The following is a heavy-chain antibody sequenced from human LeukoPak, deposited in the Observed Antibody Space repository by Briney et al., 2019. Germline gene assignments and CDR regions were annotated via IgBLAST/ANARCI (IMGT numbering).Heavy chain of an antibody. Sequence: SETLSLTCTVSGGSISSYYWSWIRQPAGKGLEWIGRIYSSGSTNYNPSLESRVTMSVDTSKNQFSLKLSSVTAADTAVYYCAGSTVTTYQDAFDIWGQGTMVTVSP. CDR1: GGSISSYY. CDR2: IYSSGST. J-gene: IGHJ3*02. CDR3: AGSTVTTYQDAFDI. D-gene: IGHD4-17*01. V-gene: IGHV4-4*07.